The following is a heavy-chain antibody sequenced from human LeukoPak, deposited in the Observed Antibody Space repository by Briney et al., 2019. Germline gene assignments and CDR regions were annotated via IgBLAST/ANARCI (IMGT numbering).Heavy chain of an antibody. V-gene: IGHV3-7*04. CDR1: GFTFSSHW. J-gene: IGHJ4*02. CDR2: INQDGSEK. CDR3: AKVDSYNSGWLDY. D-gene: IGHD6-19*01. Sequence: PGGSLRLSCAASGFTFSSHWMSWVRQAPGKGLEWVANINQDGSEKYYVDPVKGRFTISRDSAKNSLYLQMSSLRAEDTAICYCAKVDSYNSGWLDYWGQGTLVTVSS.